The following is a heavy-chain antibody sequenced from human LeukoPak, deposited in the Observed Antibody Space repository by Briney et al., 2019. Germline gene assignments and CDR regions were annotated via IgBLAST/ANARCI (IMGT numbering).Heavy chain of an antibody. CDR3: TRLGSSWYH. J-gene: IGHJ4*02. CDR2: IRSKANSYAT. CDR1: GFTFSGSA. V-gene: IGHV3-73*01. D-gene: IGHD6-13*01. Sequence: PGGSLRLSCAASGFTFSGSAMHWVRQASGKGLEWVGRIRSKANSYATAYAASVKGRFTISRDDSKNTAYLQMNSLKTEDTAVYYCTRLGSSWYHWGQGTLVTVSS.